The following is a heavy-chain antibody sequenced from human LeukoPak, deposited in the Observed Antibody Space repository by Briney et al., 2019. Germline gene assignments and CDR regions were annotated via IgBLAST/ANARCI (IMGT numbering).Heavy chain of an antibody. CDR1: ECTFTGYY. CDR2: INPNSGGT. Sequence: ASVKVSCKASECTFTGYYMHWVRQAPGQGLEWMGWINPNSGGTNYAQKFQGRVTMTRDTSISTAFMDLSRLRSDDTAVYYCARAWRDAFDIWGQGTMVTVSS. V-gene: IGHV1-2*02. J-gene: IGHJ3*02. CDR3: ARAWRDAFDI.